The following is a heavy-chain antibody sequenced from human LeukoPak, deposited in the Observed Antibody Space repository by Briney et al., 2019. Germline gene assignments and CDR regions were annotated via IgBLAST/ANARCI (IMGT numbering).Heavy chain of an antibody. CDR2: ISSSGSTI. V-gene: IGHV3-48*03. CDR3: ATGTRYYDFWSGYPFDY. CDR1: GFTFSSYE. Sequence: GGSLRLSCAASGFTFSSYEMNWVRQAPGKGLEWVSYISSSGSTIYYADSVKGRFTISRDNAKNSLYLQMNSLRAEDTAVYYCATGTRYYDFWSGYPFDYWGQGTLVTVSS. J-gene: IGHJ4*02. D-gene: IGHD3-3*01.